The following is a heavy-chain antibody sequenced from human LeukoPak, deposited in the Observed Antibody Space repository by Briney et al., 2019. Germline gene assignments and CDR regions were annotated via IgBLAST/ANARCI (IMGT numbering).Heavy chain of an antibody. V-gene: IGHV4-30-2*01. CDR3: ARDRELGY. D-gene: IGHD3-10*01. CDR2: IYHRGST. J-gene: IGHJ4*02. Sequence: SETLSLTCAVSGSAVSSDDHFWSWIRQPPGRGLEWIGYIYHRGSTSYNPSLRSRVTVSLDKSRNQFSLNLYSVTAADTAVYYCARDRELGYWGQGTLVTVSS. CDR1: GSAVSSDDHF.